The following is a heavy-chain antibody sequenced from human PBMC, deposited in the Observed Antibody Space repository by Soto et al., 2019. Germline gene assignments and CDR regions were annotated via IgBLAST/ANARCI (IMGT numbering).Heavy chain of an antibody. CDR1: GFTFSDYY. CDR3: ARLRPTNTGGTFDL. J-gene: IGHJ3*01. D-gene: IGHD3-16*01. V-gene: IGHV3-11*01. Sequence: QVQLVESGGGLVKPGGSLRLSCAASGFTFSDYYMTWIRQAPGKGLEWLSYITYNGDTIYYADCVKGRFTISRDNAHNSLYLEMNSLRAEDTAIYYCARLRPTNTGGTFDLWGQGTMVTVSS. CDR2: ITYNGDTI.